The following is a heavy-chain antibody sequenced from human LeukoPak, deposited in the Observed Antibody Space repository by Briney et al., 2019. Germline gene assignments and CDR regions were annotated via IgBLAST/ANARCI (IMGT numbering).Heavy chain of an antibody. J-gene: IGHJ4*02. CDR1: GFTFSNYG. D-gene: IGHD1-26*01. V-gene: IGHV3-30*02. CDR2: IRYDGSNK. Sequence: PGGSLRLSCAASGFTFSNYGMHWVRQAPGKGLEWVAFIRYDGSNKYYADSVKGRFTISRDNSKNTLYLQMNSLRAEDTAVYYCAKDLLVGATTYYFDYWGQGTLVTVSS. CDR3: AKDLLVGATTYYFDY.